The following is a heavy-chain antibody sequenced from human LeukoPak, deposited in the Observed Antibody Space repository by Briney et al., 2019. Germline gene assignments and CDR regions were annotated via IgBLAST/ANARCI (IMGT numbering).Heavy chain of an antibody. CDR1: GFTFSSYS. CDR2: ISSSSSYI. D-gene: IGHD2-21*01. Sequence: GGSLRLSCAASGFTFSSYSMNWVRQAPGKGLEWVSSISSSSSYIYYADSVKGRFTISRDNAKNSLYLQMNSLRAEDTAVYYCARDRGAYCGGDCYSFGYWGQGTLVTVSS. CDR3: ARDRGAYCGGDCYSFGY. V-gene: IGHV3-21*01. J-gene: IGHJ4*02.